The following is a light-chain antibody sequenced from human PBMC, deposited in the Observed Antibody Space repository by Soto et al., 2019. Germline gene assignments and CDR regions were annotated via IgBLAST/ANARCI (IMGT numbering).Light chain of an antibody. CDR1: SSNIGAGYD. Sequence: QSVLTQTPSVSGAPGQRVTISCTGSSSNIGAGYDVHWYQQLPGTAPKLLIYGNTNRPSGVPDRFSGSKSGTSASLAITGLQAEYEADYYCQSYDSSLSRVFGGGTKLTVL. J-gene: IGLJ2*01. V-gene: IGLV1-40*01. CDR3: QSYDSSLSRV. CDR2: GNT.